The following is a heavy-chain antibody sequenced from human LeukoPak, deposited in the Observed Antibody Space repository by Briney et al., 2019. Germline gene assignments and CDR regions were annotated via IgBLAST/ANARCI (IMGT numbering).Heavy chain of an antibody. CDR1: GYTFVDFD. CDR2: ISAYNGNT. Sequence: ASVKVSCKASGYTFVDFDINWVRQVAGQGLEWMGWISAYNGNTNYAQKLQGRVTMTTDTSTSTAYMELRSLRSDDTAVYYCARDLTDCSGGSCYSYYFDYWGQGTLVTVSS. CDR3: ARDLTDCSGGSCYSYYFDY. D-gene: IGHD2-15*01. J-gene: IGHJ4*02. V-gene: IGHV1-18*01.